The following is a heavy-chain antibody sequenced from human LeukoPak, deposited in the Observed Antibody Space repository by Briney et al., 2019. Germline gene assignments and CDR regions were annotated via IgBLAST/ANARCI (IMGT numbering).Heavy chain of an antibody. V-gene: IGHV3-21*01. Sequence: GGSLRLSCSASGFTYTSYSMNWVRQAPGKGLEWVSSISNRGDYIYYADSVKGRFTISRDNSKNTLYLQMNSLRAEDTAVYYCAKDLPRRGYDSSGYYSFDYWGQGTLVTVSS. CDR3: AKDLPRRGYDSSGYYSFDY. J-gene: IGHJ4*02. D-gene: IGHD3-22*01. CDR1: GFTYTSYS. CDR2: ISNRGDYI.